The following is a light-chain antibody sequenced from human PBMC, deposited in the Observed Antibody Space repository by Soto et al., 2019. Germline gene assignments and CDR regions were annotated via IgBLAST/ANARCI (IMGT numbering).Light chain of an antibody. CDR3: QQYNNWPRT. CDR2: GAS. J-gene: IGKJ1*01. CDR1: QSVNSSY. V-gene: IGKV3D-15*01. Sequence: EIVLTQSPGTLSLSPGERVTLSCRASQSVNSSYLAWYQHKPGQAPRLLIYGASTRATGIPDRLSGSGSGTEFTLTISSLQSEDFAVYYCQQYNNWPRTFGQGTKVDIK.